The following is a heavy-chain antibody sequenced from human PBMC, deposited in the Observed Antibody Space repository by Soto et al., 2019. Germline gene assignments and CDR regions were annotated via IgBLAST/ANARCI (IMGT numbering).Heavy chain of an antibody. CDR1: GFTFSDYY. Sequence: GGSLRLSCAVSGFTFSDYYMSWIRQAPGKGLEWVSYISSSSYTNYADSVKGRFTISRDNAKNSLFLQMNSLRAEDTAVYYCARGVVPAAGPQFDPWGQGTMVTVSS. J-gene: IGHJ5*02. CDR3: ARGVVPAAGPQFDP. CDR2: ISSSSYT. D-gene: IGHD2-2*01. V-gene: IGHV3-11*06.